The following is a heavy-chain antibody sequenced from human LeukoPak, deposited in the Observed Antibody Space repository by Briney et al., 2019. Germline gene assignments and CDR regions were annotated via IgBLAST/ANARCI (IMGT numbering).Heavy chain of an antibody. D-gene: IGHD5-18*01. CDR3: ARGPLTAMDFDP. J-gene: IGHJ5*02. Sequence: ASETLSLTCTVSGGSISSGSYYWSWIRQPAGKGLEWIGRIYTSGSTNYNPSLKSRVTMSVDTSKNQFSLKLSSVTAADTAVYYCARGPLTAMDFDPWGQGTLVTVSS. V-gene: IGHV4-61*02. CDR2: IYTSGST. CDR1: GGSISSGSYY.